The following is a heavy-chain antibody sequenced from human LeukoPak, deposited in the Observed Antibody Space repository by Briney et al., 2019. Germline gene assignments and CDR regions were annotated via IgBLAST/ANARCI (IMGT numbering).Heavy chain of an antibody. CDR2: IGGSSSSI. J-gene: IGHJ4*02. Sequence: GSLRLSCAASGFTFSTYPMNWVRQAPGKGLEWVSSIGGSSSSIYYADSLKGRFTISRDNAKNSLYLQMNSLRAEDTAVYCCAREESEGFDYWGQGTLVTVSS. CDR1: GFTFSTYP. V-gene: IGHV3-21*01. CDR3: AREESEGFDY. D-gene: IGHD1-14*01.